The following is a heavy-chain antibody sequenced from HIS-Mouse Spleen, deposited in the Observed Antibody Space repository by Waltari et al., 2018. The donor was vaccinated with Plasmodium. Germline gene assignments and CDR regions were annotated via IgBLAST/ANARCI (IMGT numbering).Heavy chain of an antibody. CDR3: ASSWYWYFDL. CDR1: GFTVGSYW. CDR2: IKQDGSEK. Sequence: EVQLVESGGGLVQPGGSRRLSCAASGFTVGSYWMSWVRQAPGKGLEWVANIKQDGSEKYYVDSGKGRFTISRDNAKNSLYLQMNSLRAEDTAVYYCASSWYWYFDLWGRGTLVTVSS. J-gene: IGHJ2*01. D-gene: IGHD6-13*01. V-gene: IGHV3-7*01.